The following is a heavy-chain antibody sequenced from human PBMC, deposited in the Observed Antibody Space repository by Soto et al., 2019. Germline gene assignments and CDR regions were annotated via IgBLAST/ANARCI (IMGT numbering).Heavy chain of an antibody. D-gene: IGHD3-22*01. CDR3: AGRESSGGPI. J-gene: IGHJ3*02. CDR2: IYRDENT. CDR1: GDSIRSSYW. V-gene: IGHV4-4*02. Sequence: QVQLEESGPGLVKPSGTLSLTCAVSGDSIRSSYWWSWVRQPPGTGLEWIGEIYRDENTNYNWSLRSRVTISADKYKNQFSHNLSSVTAADTAMYYCAGRESSGGPIWRQGTKVTASS.